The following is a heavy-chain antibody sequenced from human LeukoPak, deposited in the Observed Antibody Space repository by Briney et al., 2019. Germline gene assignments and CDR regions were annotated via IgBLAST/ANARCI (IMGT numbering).Heavy chain of an antibody. CDR1: GFTFSNYW. Sequence: GGSLRLSCAASGFTFSNYWMNWVCQAPGKGLEWVANIKQDGSEKYYVDSVKGRFTISRDNAKNSLFLQMNSLRAEDTAVYYCARVYSSLWAPSFDYWGQGALVTVSS. CDR3: ARVYSSLWAPSFDY. CDR2: IKQDGSEK. J-gene: IGHJ4*02. V-gene: IGHV3-7*05. D-gene: IGHD3-22*01.